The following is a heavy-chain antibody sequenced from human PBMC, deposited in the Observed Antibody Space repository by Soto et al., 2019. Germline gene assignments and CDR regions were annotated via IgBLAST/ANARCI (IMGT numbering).Heavy chain of an antibody. D-gene: IGHD3-9*01. CDR2: IVVGSGNT. V-gene: IGHV1-58*02. CDR3: AVRGFLTGYTNDYYYYGMDV. CDR1: GFTFTSSA. Sequence: QMQLVQSGPEVKKPGTSVKVSCKASGFTFTSSAMQWVRQARGQRLEWIGWIVVGSGNTNYAQKFQERVTITRDMSTSTDYMELSSPRSEDTAVYYCAVRGFLTGYTNDYYYYGMDVWGQGTTVTVSS. J-gene: IGHJ6*02.